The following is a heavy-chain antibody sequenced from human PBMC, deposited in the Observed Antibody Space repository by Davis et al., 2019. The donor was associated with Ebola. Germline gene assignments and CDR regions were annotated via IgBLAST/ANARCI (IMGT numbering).Heavy chain of an antibody. Sequence: GESLKISCAASAFTFSSYAMSWVRQAPGKGLEWVSAISGSCGSTYYADSVKGRFTISRDNSKNTLYLQMNSLRAEDTAVYYCAKADSQTTPHDYWGQGTLVTVSS. CDR3: AKADSQTTPHDY. CDR2: ISGSCGST. CDR1: AFTFSSYA. D-gene: IGHD4-17*01. V-gene: IGHV3-23*01. J-gene: IGHJ4*02.